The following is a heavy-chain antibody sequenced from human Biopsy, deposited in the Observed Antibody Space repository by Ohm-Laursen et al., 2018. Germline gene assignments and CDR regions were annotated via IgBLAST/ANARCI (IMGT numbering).Heavy chain of an antibody. CDR3: ATKLTGYFHH. CDR2: NIPILGTG. Sequence: ASVKVSCKASGYTFTSYGISWVRQAPGQGLEWLGGNIPILGTGNYAQKFQDGVTVAADTSTSTATMELRSLRSDDTAVYYCATKLTGYFHHWGQGTLVIVSS. J-gene: IGHJ1*01. V-gene: IGHV1-69*06. D-gene: IGHD3-9*01. CDR1: GYTFTSYG.